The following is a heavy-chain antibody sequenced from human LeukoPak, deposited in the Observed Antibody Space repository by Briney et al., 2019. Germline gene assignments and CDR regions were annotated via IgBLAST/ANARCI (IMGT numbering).Heavy chain of an antibody. CDR3: ARAVGDSSSWVYYFDY. V-gene: IGHV1-8*01. CDR1: GYTFTSYD. J-gene: IGHJ4*02. Sequence: ASLKVSCKASGYTFTSYDINWVRQATGQGLEWMGWMNPNSGNTGYAQKFQGRVTMTRNTSISTAYMELSSLRSEDTAVYYCARAVGDSSSWVYYFDYWGQGTLVTVSS. D-gene: IGHD6-13*01. CDR2: MNPNSGNT.